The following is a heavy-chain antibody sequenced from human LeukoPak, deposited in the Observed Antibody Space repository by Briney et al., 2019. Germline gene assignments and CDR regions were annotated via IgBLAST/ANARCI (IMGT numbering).Heavy chain of an antibody. CDR2: LTGSSSTI. Sequence: PGGSLRLSCVASGFTFSSSSMNWVRQAPGKGLEWISYLTGSSSTIYYADSVKGRFTISRDNAKNSLYLQMNSLRDEDTAVCYCARDHQWAFDIWGQGTMVTVSS. CDR3: ARDHQWAFDI. V-gene: IGHV3-48*02. D-gene: IGHD2-8*01. CDR1: GFTFSSSS. J-gene: IGHJ3*02.